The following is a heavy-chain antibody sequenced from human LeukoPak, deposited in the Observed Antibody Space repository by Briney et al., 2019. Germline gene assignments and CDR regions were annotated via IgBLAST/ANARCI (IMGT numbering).Heavy chain of an antibody. J-gene: IGHJ5*02. D-gene: IGHD6-13*01. V-gene: IGHV1-46*01. Sequence: ASVKVSCKASGYTFTGYYMHWVRQAPGQGLEWMGWINPTGGSASYAQKFQGRVSMTSDTSTSTLYLGLSSLRSEDTAVYYCARDRSGSRWRWFDPWGQGTLVTVSS. CDR1: GYTFTGYY. CDR2: INPTGGSA. CDR3: ARDRSGSRWRWFDP.